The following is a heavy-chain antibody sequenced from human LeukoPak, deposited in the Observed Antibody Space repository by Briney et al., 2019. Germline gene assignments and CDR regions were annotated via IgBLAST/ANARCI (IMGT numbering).Heavy chain of an antibody. D-gene: IGHD3-10*01. V-gene: IGHV3-21*01. Sequence: GGSLRLSCAASGFTFSSYSMNWVRQAPGKGLEWVSSISSSSSYIYYADSVKGRFTISRDNAKNSLYLQMNSLRAEDTAVYYCAREYGSGSYYGANYYMDVWGKGTTVTVSS. J-gene: IGHJ6*03. CDR2: ISSSSSYI. CDR3: AREYGSGSYYGANYYMDV. CDR1: GFTFSSYS.